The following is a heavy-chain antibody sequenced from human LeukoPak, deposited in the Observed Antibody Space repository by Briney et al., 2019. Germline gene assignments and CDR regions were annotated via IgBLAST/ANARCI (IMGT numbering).Heavy chain of an antibody. Sequence: GGSLGLSCAASGFTFNNYAMSWVRQAPGKGLEWVSAISASGGTTYYADSVKGRFTISRDNSENTLLLQMNSLRAEDTAVYYCAKEPREYCSSTSCPNWFDSWGQGTLVTVSS. V-gene: IGHV3-23*01. CDR2: ISASGGTT. J-gene: IGHJ5*01. D-gene: IGHD2-2*01. CDR3: AKEPREYCSSTSCPNWFDS. CDR1: GFTFNNYA.